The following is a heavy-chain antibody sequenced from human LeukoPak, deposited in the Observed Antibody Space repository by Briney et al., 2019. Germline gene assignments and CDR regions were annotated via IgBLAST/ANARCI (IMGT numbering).Heavy chain of an antibody. CDR1: GYSFTSYW. D-gene: IGHD4-23*01. Sequence: GESLKISCKGSGYSFTSYWLGWVRQMPGKGVEWMGNLYPGDSSTRYSPSFQGQATTAADKSISTAYQQWSSLKASDTAMYYCARPYGGNSGPYFFDYWGQGTLVTVSS. V-gene: IGHV5-51*01. J-gene: IGHJ4*02. CDR3: ARPYGGNSGPYFFDY. CDR2: LYPGDSST.